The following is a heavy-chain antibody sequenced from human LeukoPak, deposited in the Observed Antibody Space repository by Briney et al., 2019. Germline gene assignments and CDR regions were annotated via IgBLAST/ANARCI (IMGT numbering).Heavy chain of an antibody. J-gene: IGHJ5*02. Sequence: ASLKVSCKASGYTFTSYAMNWVRQAPGQGLKGMGWINTNTGTPTYAQGFTGRFVFSLDTSVSTAYLQISSLKAEDTAVYYCARGRVYAIWGYNWFDPWGQGTLVTVSS. D-gene: IGHD2-8*01. CDR3: ARGRVYAIWGYNWFDP. CDR1: GYTFTSYA. V-gene: IGHV7-4-1*02. CDR2: INTNTGTP.